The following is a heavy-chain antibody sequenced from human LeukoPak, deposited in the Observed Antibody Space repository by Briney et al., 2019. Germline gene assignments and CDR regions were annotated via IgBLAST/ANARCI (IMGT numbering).Heavy chain of an antibody. CDR2: IYHSGST. CDR3: ARGTTVAGFPNMDV. V-gene: IGHV4-4*02. D-gene: IGHD6-19*01. Sequence: PSGTLSLTCAVSGGSISSSNWWSWVRQPPGKGLEWIGEIYHSGSTNYNPSLKSRVTISVDKSKNQFSLKLTSVTAADTAVYYCARGTTVAGFPNMDVWTKGTTVIVSS. J-gene: IGHJ6*03. CDR1: GGSISSSNW.